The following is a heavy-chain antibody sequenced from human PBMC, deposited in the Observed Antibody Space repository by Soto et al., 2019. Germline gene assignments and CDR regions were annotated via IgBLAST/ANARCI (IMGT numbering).Heavy chain of an antibody. D-gene: IGHD6-19*01. CDR2: IYYTGNT. Sequence: SETRSLTCAVYGGSFSGYYWSWIRQPPGKGLEWIGYIYYTGNTNYNPSLRSRLTISVDKSKNQFSLKLSSLTAADTAVYYCAREPVSGERYFDSWGQGTQVTVSS. J-gene: IGHJ4*02. V-gene: IGHV4-59*01. CDR3: AREPVSGERYFDS. CDR1: GGSFSGYY.